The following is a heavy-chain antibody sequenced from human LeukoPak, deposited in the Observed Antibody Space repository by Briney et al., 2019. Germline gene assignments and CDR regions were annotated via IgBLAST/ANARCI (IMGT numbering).Heavy chain of an antibody. J-gene: IGHJ5*02. V-gene: IGHV3-23*01. Sequence: PGGSLRLSCAASGFTFSSYAMSWVRQAPGKGLEWVSAISGSGGSTYYADSVKGRFTISRDNSKNTLYLQMNSLRAEDTAVYYCAKDFVLMVYAIRGPFDPWGRGTLVTVSS. CDR2: ISGSGGST. CDR1: GFTFSSYA. D-gene: IGHD2-8*01. CDR3: AKDFVLMVYAIRGPFDP.